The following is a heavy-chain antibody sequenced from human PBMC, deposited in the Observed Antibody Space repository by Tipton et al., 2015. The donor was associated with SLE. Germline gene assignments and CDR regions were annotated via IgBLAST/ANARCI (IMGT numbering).Heavy chain of an antibody. CDR3: AQYSIGLYYGMDV. Sequence: GLVKPSQTLSLTCAVSGDSVSSYYWSWIRQPPGKGLEWIGSISYSGSTYYNPSLKSRVTISVDTSKNQFSLKLSSVTAADTAVYYCAQYSIGLYYGMDVWGQGTTVTVSS. D-gene: IGHD6-19*01. CDR1: GDSVSSYY. CDR2: ISYSGST. J-gene: IGHJ6*02. V-gene: IGHV4-59*02.